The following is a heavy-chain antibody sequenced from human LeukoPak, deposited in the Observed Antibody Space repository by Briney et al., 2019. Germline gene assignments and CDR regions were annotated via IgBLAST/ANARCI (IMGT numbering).Heavy chain of an antibody. J-gene: IGHJ6*03. CDR1: GGSFSGYH. V-gene: IGHV4-34*01. CDR2: INPSGST. CDR3: ARGRHDITMIVVIMTSVSYYLDV. Sequence: SETLSLTCAVYGGSFSGYHWTWIRQSPGKGLEWIGDINPSGSTYYNPSLKSRLTISVDTSKNQFSLKLRSVTAADTAVYYCARGRHDITMIVVIMTSVSYYLDVWGKGTTVTVS. D-gene: IGHD3-22*01.